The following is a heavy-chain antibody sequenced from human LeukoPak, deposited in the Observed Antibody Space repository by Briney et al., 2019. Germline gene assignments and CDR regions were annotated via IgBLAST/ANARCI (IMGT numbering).Heavy chain of an antibody. V-gene: IGHV3-9*01. CDR3: AREQDRYYYGMDV. J-gene: IGHJ6*02. D-gene: IGHD2-15*01. Sequence: GGSLRLSCAASGFTFDNYVIHWVRQAPGKGLEWVSGISWNSGNIGYADSVKGRFTISRDNAKNSLYLQMNSLRAEDTAVYYCAREQDRYYYGMDVWGQGTTVTVSS. CDR2: ISWNSGNI. CDR1: GFTFDNYV.